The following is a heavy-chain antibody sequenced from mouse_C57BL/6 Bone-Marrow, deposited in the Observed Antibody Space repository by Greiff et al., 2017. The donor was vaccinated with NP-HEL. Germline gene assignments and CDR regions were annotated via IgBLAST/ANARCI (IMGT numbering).Heavy chain of an antibody. CDR3: AREAYGSSYGFAY. D-gene: IGHD1-1*01. J-gene: IGHJ3*01. Sequence: QVQLQQSGAELARPGASVKLSCKASGYTFTSYGISWVKQSTGQGLEWIGEIYPRSGNTYYNEKFKGKATLTADKSSSTAYMELRSLTSEDSAVYFCAREAYGSSYGFAYWGQGTLVTVSA. CDR2: IYPRSGNT. CDR1: GYTFTSYG. V-gene: IGHV1-81*01.